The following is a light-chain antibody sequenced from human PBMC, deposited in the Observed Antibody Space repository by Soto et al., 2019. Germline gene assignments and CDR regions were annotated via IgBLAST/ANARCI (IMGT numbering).Light chain of an antibody. Sequence: QSALTEPRSVSGSPGQSVTISCTGTSSDVGGYNYVSWYQQHPGKAPKLMIYDVNKRPSGVPDRFSGSKSGNTASLTISGLQAEDEADYYRCSYAGSYTVVFGGGTKLTVL. V-gene: IGLV2-11*01. J-gene: IGLJ2*01. CDR1: SSDVGGYNY. CDR2: DVN. CDR3: CSYAGSYTVV.